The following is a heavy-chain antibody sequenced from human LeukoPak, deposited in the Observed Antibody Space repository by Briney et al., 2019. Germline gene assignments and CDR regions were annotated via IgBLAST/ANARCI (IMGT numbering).Heavy chain of an antibody. CDR1: GFTVSSDY. CDR2: IYSADTT. Sequence: PGGSLRLSCAASGFTVSSDYMTWARQAPGKGLEWVSIIYSADTTYYADSVRGRFTISRDNSKNTLYLQMNSLRAEDSAVYYCAREDRWMGGFDYWGQGTLVTVSS. V-gene: IGHV3-66*01. CDR3: AREDRWMGGFDY. J-gene: IGHJ4*02. D-gene: IGHD2-15*01.